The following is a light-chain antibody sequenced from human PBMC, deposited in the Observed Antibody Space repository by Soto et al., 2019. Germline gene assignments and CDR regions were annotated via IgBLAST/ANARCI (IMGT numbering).Light chain of an antibody. Sequence: EIVLTQSPATLSLSPVERATLSCRASQSVSSYLAWYQQKPGQAPRLLIYGASSRPTGIPDRFSGSGSGTDFTLTIRRLEPEDFAVYYCQQYGSSGTFGQGTKV. CDR1: QSVSSY. CDR3: QQYGSSGT. V-gene: IGKV3-20*01. CDR2: GAS. J-gene: IGKJ1*01.